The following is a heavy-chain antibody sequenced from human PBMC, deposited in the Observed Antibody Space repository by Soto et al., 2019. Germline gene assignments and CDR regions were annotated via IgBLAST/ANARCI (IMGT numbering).Heavy chain of an antibody. V-gene: IGHV3-53*02. CDR3: ARKSDSSPVPEADGV. CDR2: IYSNGDT. D-gene: IGHD2-8*01. CDR1: GFSVGSNY. Sequence: EVQLVETGGGLIQPGGSLRLSCAASGFSVGSNYMTWVRQSPGKGLEWVSLIYSNGDTDYADSVKGRFSISRDNFKHTLYLKMNDLRAEDTAVYHCARKSDSSPVPEADGVWGRGTLVTVSS. J-gene: IGHJ4*02.